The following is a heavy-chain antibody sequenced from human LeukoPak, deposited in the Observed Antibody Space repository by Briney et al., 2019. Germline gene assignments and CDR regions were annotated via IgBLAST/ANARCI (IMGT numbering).Heavy chain of an antibody. CDR1: GFTFSSYA. V-gene: IGHV3-23*01. J-gene: IGHJ4*02. D-gene: IGHD1-26*01. CDR2: ISGSGGST. CDR3: AKVSEWELLGDY. Sequence: GGSLRLSCAASGFTFSSYAMSWVRQAPGKGLEWVSAISGSGGSTYYADSVKGRFTISRDNSKNTLYLQMNSLRAEDTAVYYRAKVSEWELLGDYWGQGTLVTVSS.